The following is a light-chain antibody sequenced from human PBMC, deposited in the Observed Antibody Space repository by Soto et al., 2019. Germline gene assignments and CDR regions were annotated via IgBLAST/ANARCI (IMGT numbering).Light chain of an antibody. V-gene: IGKV3-15*01. CDR1: QSVSSS. CDR3: QQYVDWPPGT. CDR2: DTS. J-gene: IGKJ1*01. Sequence: EIVVTQSPATLSVSPGERVTLSCRASQSVSSSLAWYQQRPGQAPRLLIYDTSTRAAGISARFSGGGSGTEFTLTISSLQSEDFAVYYWQQYVDWPPGTFGQGTAVEIK.